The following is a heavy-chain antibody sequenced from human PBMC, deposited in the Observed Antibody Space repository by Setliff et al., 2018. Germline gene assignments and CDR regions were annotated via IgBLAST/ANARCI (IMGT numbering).Heavy chain of an antibody. CDR3: ATVGGRSSDGDH. D-gene: IGHD3-3*01. J-gene: IGHJ1*01. Sequence: SETLSLTCSVSGGSVDSPNFYWTWIRQSPGKGLEWIGYIAYSGSTDSNPSLQSRATMSIDASKNQFSLELRSVSAADTAVYYCATVGGRSSDGDHWGQGTLVTVSS. V-gene: IGHV4-30-4*01. CDR1: GGSVDSPNFY. CDR2: IAYSGST.